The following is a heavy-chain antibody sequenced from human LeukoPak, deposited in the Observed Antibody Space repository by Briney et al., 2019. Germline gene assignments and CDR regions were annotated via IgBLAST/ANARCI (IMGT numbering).Heavy chain of an antibody. Sequence: GGSLRLSCAASGFTFSSYAMSWVRQAPGKGLEWVSAISSSGGSTYYADSVKGRFTISRDNSKNTLYLQMNSLRAEDTAVYYCAKANGYSYGYIDYWGQGTLVTVSS. V-gene: IGHV3-23*01. CDR3: AKANGYSYGYIDY. J-gene: IGHJ4*02. CDR1: GFTFSSYA. D-gene: IGHD5-18*01. CDR2: ISSSGGST.